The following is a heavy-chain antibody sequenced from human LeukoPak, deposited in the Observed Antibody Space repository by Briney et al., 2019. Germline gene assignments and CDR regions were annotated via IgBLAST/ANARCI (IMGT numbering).Heavy chain of an antibody. V-gene: IGHV4-59*12. CDR2: IYYSGST. Sequence: SETLSLTCTVSGGSISSYYWSWIRQPPGKGLEWIGYIYYSGSTNYNPSLKSRVTISVDTSKNQFSLKLSSVTAADTAVYYCARTSTLAYCGGDCYTDAFDIWGQGTMVTVSS. CDR3: ARTSTLAYCGGDCYTDAFDI. J-gene: IGHJ3*02. D-gene: IGHD2-21*02. CDR1: GGSISSYY.